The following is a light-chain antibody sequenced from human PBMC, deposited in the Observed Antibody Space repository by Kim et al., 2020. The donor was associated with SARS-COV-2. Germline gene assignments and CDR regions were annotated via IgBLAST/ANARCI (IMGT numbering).Light chain of an antibody. CDR1: QSISSY. CDR2: AAS. V-gene: IGKV1-39*01. CDR3: QQSYSTPRT. Sequence: SAAVGDRVNITCRASQSISSYLNWYQQKPGKAPKPLIYAASSLQNGVQSRCSGSGSGTDFTLTISSLQPEDFATYYCQQSYSTPRTFGQGTKLEI. J-gene: IGKJ2*01.